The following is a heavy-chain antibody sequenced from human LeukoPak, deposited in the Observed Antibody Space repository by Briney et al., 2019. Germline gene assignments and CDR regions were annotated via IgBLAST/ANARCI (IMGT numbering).Heavy chain of an antibody. CDR3: ASDYGYPNNAFDV. Sequence: PGESLKISCKGSGYSFTNYWIGWVRQMLGKGLEWMGMIYPADSDTRYRPSFQGQVTISADKSITTAYLQWISLKASDTAIYYCASDYGYPNNAFDVWGQGTMVKVSS. D-gene: IGHD4-17*01. CDR1: GYSFTNYW. CDR2: IYPADSDT. J-gene: IGHJ3*01. V-gene: IGHV5-51*01.